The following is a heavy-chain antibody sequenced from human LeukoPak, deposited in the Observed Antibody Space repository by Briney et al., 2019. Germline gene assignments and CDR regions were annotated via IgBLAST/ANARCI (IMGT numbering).Heavy chain of an antibody. CDR1: GFTFSSYG. Sequence: GGSLRLSCAASGFTFSSYGMNWVRQAPGKGLEWVSYISSSGSTIYYADSVKGRFTISRDNAKNSLYLQMNSLRAEDTAVYYCARVRIAAAGGARDYWGQGTLVTVSS. V-gene: IGHV3-48*03. D-gene: IGHD6-13*01. CDR2: ISSSGSTI. J-gene: IGHJ4*02. CDR3: ARVRIAAAGGARDY.